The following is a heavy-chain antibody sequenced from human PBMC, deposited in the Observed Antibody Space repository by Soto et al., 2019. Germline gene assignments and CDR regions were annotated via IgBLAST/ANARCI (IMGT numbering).Heavy chain of an antibody. V-gene: IGHV3-23*01. CDR2: ISGSGGST. J-gene: IGHJ4*02. CDR3: AKPHVVVTAIGHSYYFDY. D-gene: IGHD2-21*02. CDR1: GFTFSSYA. Sequence: PGGSLRLSCAASGFTFSSYAMSWVRQAPGKGLEWVSAISGSGGSTYYADSVKGRFTISRDNSKNTLYLQMNSLRAEDTAVYYCAKPHVVVTAIGHSYYFDYWGQGTLVTVSS.